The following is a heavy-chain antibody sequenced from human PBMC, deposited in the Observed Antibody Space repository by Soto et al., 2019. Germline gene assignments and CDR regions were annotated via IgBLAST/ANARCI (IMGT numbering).Heavy chain of an antibody. CDR1: GYSFTSYW. V-gene: IGHV5-10-1*03. J-gene: IGHJ4*02. D-gene: IGHD6-19*01. Sequence: EVQLVQSGAEVKKPGESLRISCKGSGYSFTSYWISWVRQMPGKGLEWMGRIEPSDSYTNYSPSFQGHVTISADKSISTAYLQWSSLKASDTAMYYCARLAHGYSSGWYTFDYWGQGTLVTVSS. CDR2: IEPSDSYT. CDR3: ARLAHGYSSGWYTFDY.